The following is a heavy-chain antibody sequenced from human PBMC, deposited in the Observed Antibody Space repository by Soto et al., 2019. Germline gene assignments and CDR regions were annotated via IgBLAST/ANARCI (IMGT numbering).Heavy chain of an antibody. V-gene: IGHV3-23*01. J-gene: IGHJ5*02. CDR2: ISGSGGST. CDR3: ASDTGIAVAGTNWFDP. Sequence: EVQLLESGGGLVQPGGSLRLSCAASGFTFSSYAMSWVRQAPGKGLEWVSAISGSGGSTYYADSVKGRFTISRDNSKNTLYLQMNSLIAEDTAVYYCASDTGIAVAGTNWFDPWGQRTLVTVAS. D-gene: IGHD6-19*01. CDR1: GFTFSSYA.